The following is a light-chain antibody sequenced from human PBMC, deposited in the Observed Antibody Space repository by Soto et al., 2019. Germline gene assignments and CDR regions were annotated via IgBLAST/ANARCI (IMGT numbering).Light chain of an antibody. V-gene: IGLV2-8*01. J-gene: IGLJ1*01. Sequence: QSALTQPPSASGSPGQSVAISCTGTSRDVGGQNYVSWYQQHPGKAPKLIIYAVSNRPSGVPDRFSGSKSGNTASLTISGLRAEDEADYYCCSNAGNNNYVLGNGTKVT. CDR1: SRDVGGQNY. CDR3: CSNAGNNNYV. CDR2: AVS.